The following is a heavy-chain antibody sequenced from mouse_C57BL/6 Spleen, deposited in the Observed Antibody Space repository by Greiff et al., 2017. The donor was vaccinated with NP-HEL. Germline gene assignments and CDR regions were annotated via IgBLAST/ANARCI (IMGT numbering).Heavy chain of an antibody. V-gene: IGHV1-62-2*01. CDR2: FYPGSGSI. Sequence: VQRVESGAELVKPGASVKLSCKASGYTFTEYTIHWVKQRSGQGLEWIGWFYPGSGSIKYNEKFKDKATLTADKSSSTVYMELSRLTSEDSAVYFCARHEGPRGDYYAMDYWGQGTSVTVSS. CDR1: GYTFTEYT. J-gene: IGHJ4*01. CDR3: ARHEGPRGDYYAMDY.